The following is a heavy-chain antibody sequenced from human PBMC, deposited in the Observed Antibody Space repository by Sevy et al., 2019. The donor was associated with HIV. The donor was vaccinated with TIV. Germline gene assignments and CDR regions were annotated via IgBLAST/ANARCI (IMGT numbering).Heavy chain of an antibody. Sequence: SETLSLTCTVSGGSISSSSYYWGWIRQPPGKGLEWIGSIYYSGSTYYNPSLKSRVTISVDTSKNQFSLKLSSVTAADTAVYYCARPVGTSGWFGELLGWFDPWGQGTLVTVSS. CDR2: IYYSGST. CDR3: ARPVGTSGWFGELLGWFDP. V-gene: IGHV4-39*01. CDR1: GGSISSSSYY. D-gene: IGHD3-10*01. J-gene: IGHJ5*02.